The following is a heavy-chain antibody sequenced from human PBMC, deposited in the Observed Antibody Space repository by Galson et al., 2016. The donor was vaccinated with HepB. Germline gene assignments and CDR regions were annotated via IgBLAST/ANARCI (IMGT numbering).Heavy chain of an antibody. V-gene: IGHV3-30*18. J-gene: IGHJ4*02. CDR1: GFTFSRYG. Sequence: SLRLSCAASGFTFSRYGMHWVRQAPGKGLEWVALISYDGSNKYYADSVTGRFPVSRDNSKNTLYLQMNSLRPDDTDLYYCAKPPPPYFVGDCPPHSWGQGTLVTVSS. D-gene: IGHD2-21*02. CDR3: AKPPPPYFVGDCPPHS. CDR2: ISYDGSNK.